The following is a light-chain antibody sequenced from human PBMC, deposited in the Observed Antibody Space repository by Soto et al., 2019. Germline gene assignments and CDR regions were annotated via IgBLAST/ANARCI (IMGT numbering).Light chain of an antibody. CDR3: QQYYSFPQT. CDR2: AAS. V-gene: IGKV1D-8*01. Sequence: VIWMTQSPSSLSASTVDRVTISCLMSQGISSYLAWYQQKPGKAPELLIYAASTLQSGVPSRFSGSGSGTDFTLTISCLQSEDFATYYCQQYYSFPQTFGQGTKVDIK. CDR1: QGISSY. J-gene: IGKJ1*01.